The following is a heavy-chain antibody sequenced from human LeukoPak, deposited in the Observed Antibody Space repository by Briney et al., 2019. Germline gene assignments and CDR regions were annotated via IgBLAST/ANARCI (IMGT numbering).Heavy chain of an antibody. CDR3: AREWFGDYYYCGMDV. V-gene: IGHV3-33*01. D-gene: IGHD3-10*01. CDR2: IWYDGGNK. Sequence: GGSLRLSCAASGFTFSSYGMHWVRQAPGKGLEWVAVIWYDGGNKYYADSVKGRFTISRDNSKNTLYLQMNSLRAEDTAVYYCAREWFGDYYYCGMDVWGQGTTVTVSS. J-gene: IGHJ6*02. CDR1: GFTFSSYG.